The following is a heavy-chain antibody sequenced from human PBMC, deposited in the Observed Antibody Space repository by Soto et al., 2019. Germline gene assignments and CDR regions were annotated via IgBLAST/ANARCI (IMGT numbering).Heavy chain of an antibody. CDR1: GFTFSSYG. CDR3: ARMVSRCSSTSCYTHYYYSGMDV. Sequence: GGSLRLSCAASGFTFSSYGMHWVRQAPGKGLEWVAVIWYDGSNKYYADSVKGRFTISRDNSKNTLYLQMNSLRAEDTAVYYCARMVSRCSSTSCYTHYYYSGMDVWGQGTTVTVSS. D-gene: IGHD2-2*02. J-gene: IGHJ6*02. CDR2: IWYDGSNK. V-gene: IGHV3-33*01.